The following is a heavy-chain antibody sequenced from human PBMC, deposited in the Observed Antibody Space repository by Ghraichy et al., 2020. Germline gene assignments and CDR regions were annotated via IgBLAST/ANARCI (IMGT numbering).Heavy chain of an antibody. CDR2: IYTSGST. V-gene: IGHV4-4*07. D-gene: IGHD4-17*01. CDR3: ARAMTTVTAYYFDY. CDR1: GCSISSYY. J-gene: IGHJ4*02. Sequence: SETLSLTCTVSGCSISSYYWSWIRQPAGKGLEWIGRIYTSGSTNYNPSLKSRVTMSVDTSKNQFSLKLSSVTAADTAVYYCARAMTTVTAYYFDYWGQGTLVTVSS.